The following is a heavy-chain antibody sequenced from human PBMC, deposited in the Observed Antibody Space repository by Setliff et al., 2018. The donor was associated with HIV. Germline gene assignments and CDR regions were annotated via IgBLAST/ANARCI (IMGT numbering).Heavy chain of an antibody. CDR1: GYSISSGYY. J-gene: IGHJ4*02. CDR3: ARLAGQRTIAAADYFLDF. D-gene: IGHD6-13*01. V-gene: IGHV4-38-2*01. CDR2: IYHSGSS. Sequence: SETLSLTCAVSGYSISSGYYWGWIRQPPGKGLEWIGAIYHSGSSYYSPSLKSRVTLFLDTSKNQFSLTLNSLTAADTAVYYCARLAGQRTIAAADYFLDFWGQGALVTV.